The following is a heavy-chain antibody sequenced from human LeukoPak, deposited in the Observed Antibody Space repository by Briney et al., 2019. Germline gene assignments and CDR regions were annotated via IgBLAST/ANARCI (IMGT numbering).Heavy chain of an antibody. D-gene: IGHD1-20*01. CDR3: ARNITGAHDAFDI. J-gene: IGHJ3*02. CDR2: IYSGGST. Sequence: GGSLRLSCAASGFTVSSNYMPWVRQAPGKGLEWVSVIYSGGSTYYADSVKGQFTISRDNSKNTLYLQMNSLRAEDTAVYYCARNITGAHDAFDIWGQGTMVTVSS. CDR1: GFTVSSNY. V-gene: IGHV3-53*01.